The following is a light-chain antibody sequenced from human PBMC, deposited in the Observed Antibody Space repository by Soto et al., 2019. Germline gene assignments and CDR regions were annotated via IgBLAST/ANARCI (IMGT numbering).Light chain of an antibody. CDR1: SSDVGGYNY. Sequence: QSVLTQPASVSGSPGQSLTISCTGTSSDVGGYNYVSWYQQRPGKAPKLVIYEVTKRPSGVPDRFSGSKSGSTASLTVSGLQADDEAEYYCASYAGTKLFVFGSGTKLTVL. J-gene: IGLJ1*01. CDR3: ASYAGTKLFV. CDR2: EVT. V-gene: IGLV2-8*01.